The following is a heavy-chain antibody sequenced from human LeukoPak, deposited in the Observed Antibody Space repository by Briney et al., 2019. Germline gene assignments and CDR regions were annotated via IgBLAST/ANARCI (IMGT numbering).Heavy chain of an antibody. CDR1: GFTFRDYS. CDR2: VSGSGSTT. CDR3: AKSLPISGTKSAFDC. D-gene: IGHD1-1*01. Sequence: GGSLRLSCAASGFTFRDYSMTWVRQSLGKGLEWVSAVSGSGSTTYYTDSVKGRFTISRDNSNNTLYLQMNSLRADDTAIYYCAKSLPISGTKSAFDCWGQGTPVTVSS. J-gene: IGHJ4*02. V-gene: IGHV3-23*01.